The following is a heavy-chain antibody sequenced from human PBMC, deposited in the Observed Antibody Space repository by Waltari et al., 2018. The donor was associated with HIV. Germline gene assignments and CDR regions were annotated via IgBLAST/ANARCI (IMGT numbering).Heavy chain of an antibody. Sequence: QVQLVQSGAEVKKPGASVKVSCEDSGYTSTSYDINWVRQAPGQGLEWMGWMNPNSGNTGYAQKFQGRVTMTRNTSISTAYMELSSLRSEDTAVYYCARGRGKELPAIFVEDVWGQGITVTVSS. V-gene: IGHV1-8*01. CDR3: ARGRGKELPAIFVEDV. J-gene: IGHJ6*02. CDR2: MNPNSGNT. D-gene: IGHD2-21*02. CDR1: GYTSTSYD.